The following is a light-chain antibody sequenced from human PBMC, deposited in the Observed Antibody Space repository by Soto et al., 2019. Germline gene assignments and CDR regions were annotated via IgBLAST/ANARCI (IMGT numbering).Light chain of an antibody. V-gene: IGLV2-14*01. CDR1: SSDVGGYDY. CDR2: EVS. CDR3: SSDSLTTAYP. Sequence: QSVRTQPASVSGSPGQSITISCTGTSSDVGGYDYVSWYQLHPGKAPKLMVFEVSNRPSGVFYRFSGCKSGNTASLTISGLQAEYDADYFCSSDSLTTAYPFATEPNVTVL. J-gene: IGLJ1*01.